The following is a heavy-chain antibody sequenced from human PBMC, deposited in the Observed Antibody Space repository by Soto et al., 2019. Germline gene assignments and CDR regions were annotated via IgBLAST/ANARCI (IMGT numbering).Heavy chain of an antibody. CDR1: GGSFSSYA. Sequence: QVHLVQSETEMKKPGSSVQVSCKASGGSFSSYAVSWLRQAPGQGLEWVGGIIPMFRSTKYAGKFQGRVTIAADTSTGTASMDLNSLTSEDTAVYYCALSGSYFRDFDFWGQGTLVTVSS. V-gene: IGHV1-69*06. D-gene: IGHD1-26*01. CDR2: IIPMFRST. CDR3: ALSGSYFRDFDF. J-gene: IGHJ4*02.